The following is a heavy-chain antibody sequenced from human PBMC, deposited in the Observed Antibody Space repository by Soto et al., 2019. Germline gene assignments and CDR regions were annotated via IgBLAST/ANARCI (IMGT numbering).Heavy chain of an antibody. Sequence: SETLSLTCTVSGASVSCFYWSWIRKSAGKGLEWIGRIYATGTTDYNPSLRSRVMMSVDTSKKQFSLKLRSVTAADTAVYYCVRDGTKTLRDWFDPWGQGISVTVSS. CDR2: IYATGTT. J-gene: IGHJ5*02. CDR1: GASVSCFY. D-gene: IGHD1-1*01. CDR3: VRDGTKTLRDWFDP. V-gene: IGHV4-4*07.